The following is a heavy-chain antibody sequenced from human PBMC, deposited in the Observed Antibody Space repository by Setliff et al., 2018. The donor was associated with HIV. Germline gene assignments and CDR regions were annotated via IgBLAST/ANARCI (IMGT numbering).Heavy chain of an antibody. V-gene: IGHV5-51*01. CDR3: ARQSGDYTVTTYYMDV. D-gene: IGHD4-17*01. J-gene: IGHJ6*03. CDR1: GYNFATYY. Sequence: GESLKISCKTSGYNFATYYITWVRQMPGKCLEWIGRINPGDSDTGYSPSFQGQVTSSADKSISTTYLQWNSLKASDTAMYYCARQSGDYTVTTYYMDVWGKGTTVTVSS. CDR2: INPGDSDT.